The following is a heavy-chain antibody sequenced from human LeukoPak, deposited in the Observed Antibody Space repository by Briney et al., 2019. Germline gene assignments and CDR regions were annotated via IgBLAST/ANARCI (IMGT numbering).Heavy chain of an antibody. Sequence: GGSLRLSCAASGFTFDDYGMSWVRQAPGKGLEWVSGINWNGGSTGYADSVKGRFAISRDNAKNSLYLQMNSLRAEDTALYYCAREPSMIVVVTRSHAFDIWGQGTMVTVSS. CDR1: GFTFDDYG. V-gene: IGHV3-20*04. D-gene: IGHD3-22*01. CDR3: AREPSMIVVVTRSHAFDI. CDR2: INWNGGST. J-gene: IGHJ3*02.